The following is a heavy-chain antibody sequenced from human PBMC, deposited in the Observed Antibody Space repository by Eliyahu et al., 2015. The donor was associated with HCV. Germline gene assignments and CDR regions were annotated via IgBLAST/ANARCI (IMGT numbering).Heavy chain of an antibody. CDR3: ARDGNSVMDY. Sequence: QVQLVQSGAEVKKAGASVTVSCRASGYTFTSYGISWVRQAPGQGLEWMGWISTHNGNTNYAQKLQGRVSMTTDTPTNTAYMELRSLRSDDTALYYCARDGNSVMDYWGQGTLVTVSS. V-gene: IGHV1-18*04. CDR2: ISTHNGNT. CDR1: GYTFTSYG. J-gene: IGHJ4*02. D-gene: IGHD4-23*01.